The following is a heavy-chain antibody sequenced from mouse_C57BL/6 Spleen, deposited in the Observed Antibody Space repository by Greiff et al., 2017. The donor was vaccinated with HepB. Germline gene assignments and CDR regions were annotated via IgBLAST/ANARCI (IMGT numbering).Heavy chain of an antibody. CDR1: GYSFTDYN. Sequence: EVQLQQSGPELVKPGASVKISCKASGYSFTDYNMNWVKQSNGKSLEWIGVINPNYGTTSYNQKFKGKATLTVDQSSSTAYMQLNSLTSEDSAVYYWARGGIYDGYYDWYFDVWGTGTTVTVSS. CDR2: INPNYGTT. D-gene: IGHD2-3*01. V-gene: IGHV1-39*01. CDR3: ARGGIYDGYYDWYFDV. J-gene: IGHJ1*03.